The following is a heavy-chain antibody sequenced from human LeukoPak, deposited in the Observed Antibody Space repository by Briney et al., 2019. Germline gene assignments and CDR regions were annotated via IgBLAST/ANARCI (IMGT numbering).Heavy chain of an antibody. CDR2: IYSGGST. D-gene: IGHD3-22*01. V-gene: IGHV3-53*01. Sequence: GGSLRLSWAASAPTVSSNYMSWVRQAPGKGLEWVSVIYSGGSTYYADSVKGRFTISRDNSKNTLYLQMNSWTAEHTAVYYCARPYESSGYYYYWGQGTLVTVSS. J-gene: IGHJ4*02. CDR3: ARPYESSGYYYY. CDR1: APTVSSNY.